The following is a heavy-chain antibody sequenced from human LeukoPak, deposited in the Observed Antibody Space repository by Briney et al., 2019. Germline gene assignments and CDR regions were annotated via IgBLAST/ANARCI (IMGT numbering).Heavy chain of an antibody. Sequence: GASVKVSCKASGYTFTSYGISWVRKAPGQGLEWMGWISAYNGNTNYAQKLQGRVTMTTDTSTSTAYMELRSLRSDDTAVYYCARDELAYYYDSSGPGGGYWGQGTLVTVSS. CDR3: ARDELAYYYDSSGPGGGY. D-gene: IGHD3-22*01. CDR1: GYTFTSYG. CDR2: ISAYNGNT. J-gene: IGHJ4*02. V-gene: IGHV1-18*01.